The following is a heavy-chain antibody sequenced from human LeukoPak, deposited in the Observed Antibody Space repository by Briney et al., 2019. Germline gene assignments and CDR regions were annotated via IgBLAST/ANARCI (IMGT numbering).Heavy chain of an antibody. CDR3: AKDRRDIVVVGDYYFDY. J-gene: IGHJ4*02. Sequence: GGSLRLSCAASGFTFSSYAMSWVRQAPGKGLEWVSAISGSGGSTYYADSVKGRFTISRDNSKNTLYLQMNSLRAEDTAVYYCAKDRRDIVVVGDYYFDYWGQGTLVTVSS. CDR2: ISGSGGST. CDR1: GFTFSSYA. V-gene: IGHV3-23*01. D-gene: IGHD2-2*01.